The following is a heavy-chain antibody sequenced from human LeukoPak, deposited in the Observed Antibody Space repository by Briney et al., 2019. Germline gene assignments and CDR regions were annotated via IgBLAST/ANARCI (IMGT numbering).Heavy chain of an antibody. CDR2: IKQDGSEK. Sequence: GGSLRLSCAASGFTFSSYWMSWVRQAPGKGLEWVANIKQDGSEKYYVDSVKGRFTISRDNAKNSLYLQMNSLRAEDTAVYYCARTGSLAPYLGMDVWGKGTTVTVSS. J-gene: IGHJ6*04. CDR3: ARTGSLAPYLGMDV. V-gene: IGHV3-7*03. D-gene: IGHD2-15*01. CDR1: GFTFSSYW.